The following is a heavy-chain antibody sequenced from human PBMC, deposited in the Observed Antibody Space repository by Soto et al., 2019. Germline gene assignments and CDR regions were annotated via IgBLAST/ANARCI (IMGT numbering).Heavy chain of an antibody. V-gene: IGHV5-10-1*01. D-gene: IGHD2-15*01. CDR3: ARQGYCSGGSCYPSQFDP. Sequence: PGESLKISCSGSGYSFTSYWIIWLGQIPAKGLDCIGRIAHNDPYTNYSLSFPGHVTNSADKSIRTALLEWSRPKASDTAMDYCARQGYCSGGSCYPSQFDPWGQGTLVTVSS. J-gene: IGHJ5*02. CDR1: GYSFTSYW. CDR2: IAHNDPYT.